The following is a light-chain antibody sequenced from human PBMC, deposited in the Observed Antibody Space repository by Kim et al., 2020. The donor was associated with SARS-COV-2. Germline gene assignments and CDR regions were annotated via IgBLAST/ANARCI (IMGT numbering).Light chain of an antibody. CDR1: QSVSTN. J-gene: IGKJ2*01. CDR3: QQCDNWPHT. Sequence: IVMTQSPATLSVSPGERATLYCRASQSVSTNLAWYQQKPGQAPGLLIYGASTRATGVPDRFSGSGSGTEFTLTISSLQPEDFAVYYCQQCDNWPHTFGQGTKLEI. V-gene: IGKV3-15*01. CDR2: GAS.